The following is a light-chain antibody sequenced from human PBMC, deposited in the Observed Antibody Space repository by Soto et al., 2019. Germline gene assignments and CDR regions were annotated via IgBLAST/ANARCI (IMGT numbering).Light chain of an antibody. J-gene: IGKJ2*01. CDR3: XXYGRSSYT. CDR2: GAS. V-gene: IGKV3-20*01. Sequence: EIVLTQSPGTLSLSPGERATLSCRAXXSXXXXXLAWYQQKPGQAPRLLIFGASSRAXGIPDRFSGSGSGTDXXXXXXXXXXEDFAVYFCXXYGRSSYTFGQGTKLEIK. CDR1: XSXXXXX.